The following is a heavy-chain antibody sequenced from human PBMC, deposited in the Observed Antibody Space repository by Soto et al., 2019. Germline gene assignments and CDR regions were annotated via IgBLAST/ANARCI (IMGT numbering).Heavy chain of an antibody. D-gene: IGHD3-10*01. V-gene: IGHV3-48*03. CDR3: ARAAGTLVRGVYGMDV. CDR1: GFTFSSYE. J-gene: IGHJ6*02. Sequence: PGGSLRLSCAASGFTFSSYEMNWVRQAPGEGLEWISYISPNSTTIYYSDSVKGRFTISRDNAKSSLNLQMNSLRAEDTAVYYCARAAGTLVRGVYGMDVWGQGTTVTVSS. CDR2: ISPNSTTI.